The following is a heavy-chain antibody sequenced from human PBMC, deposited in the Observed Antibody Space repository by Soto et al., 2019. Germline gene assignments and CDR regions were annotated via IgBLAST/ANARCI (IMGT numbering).Heavy chain of an antibody. V-gene: IGHV1-8*02. CDR1: GYTFTTHD. D-gene: IGHD3-22*01. J-gene: IGHJ4*02. Sequence: ASVKVSCKASGYTFTTHDINWVPQAAGQGLVWRGWMNPNSGNRGYAQKFQDRVTMTRDTSISTAYMELSDLRSEDTAIYYCARGQYFSDSSGYNDYWGQGTQVTVSS. CDR3: ARGQYFSDSSGYNDY. CDR2: MNPNSGNR.